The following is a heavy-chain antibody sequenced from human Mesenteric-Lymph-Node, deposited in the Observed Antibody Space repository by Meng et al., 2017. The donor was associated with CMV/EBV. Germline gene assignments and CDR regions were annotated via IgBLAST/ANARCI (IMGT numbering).Heavy chain of an antibody. J-gene: IGHJ3*02. D-gene: IGHD5/OR15-5a*01. CDR1: GFTFSSLT. CDR2: IYSGGST. Sequence: GGSLRLSCTASGFTFSSLTMHWVRQAPGKGLEWVSVIYSGGSTYYADSVKGRFTISRDNSKNTLYLQMNSLRAEDTAVYYCARDVSGAFDIWGQGTMVTVSS. V-gene: IGHV3-53*01. CDR3: ARDVSGAFDI.